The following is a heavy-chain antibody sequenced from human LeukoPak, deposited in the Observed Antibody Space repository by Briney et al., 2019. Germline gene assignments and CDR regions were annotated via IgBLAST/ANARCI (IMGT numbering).Heavy chain of an antibody. Sequence: GRSLRLSCAASGFTFSNYAMHWVRQAPGKGLEWVAIIWYDGSNTYYADSVKGRFTVSRDNSKNTLYLQMNSLRAEDTAVYYCARDRTVRYFDYWGQGTLVRVSS. CDR2: IWYDGSNT. CDR1: GFTFSNYA. CDR3: ARDRTVRYFDY. V-gene: IGHV3-33*01. J-gene: IGHJ4*02.